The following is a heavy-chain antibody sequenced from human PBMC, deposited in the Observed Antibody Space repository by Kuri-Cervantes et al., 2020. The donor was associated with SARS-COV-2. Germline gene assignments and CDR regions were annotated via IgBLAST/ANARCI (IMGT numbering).Heavy chain of an antibody. V-gene: IGHV5-51*01. Sequence: GESLKISCKGSGYSFTSYWIGWVRQMPGKGLEWMGIIYPGDSDTRYSPSFQGQVTISADKSISTAYLQWSSLKASDTVMYYCARYSSSWSYYMDVWGKGTTVTVSS. CDR1: GYSFTSYW. J-gene: IGHJ6*03. D-gene: IGHD6-13*01. CDR2: IYPGDSDT. CDR3: ARYSSSWSYYMDV.